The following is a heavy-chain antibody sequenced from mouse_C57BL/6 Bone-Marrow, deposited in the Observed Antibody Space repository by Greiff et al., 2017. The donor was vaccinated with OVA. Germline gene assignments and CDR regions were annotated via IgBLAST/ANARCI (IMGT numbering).Heavy chain of an antibody. Sequence: VQLVESGGGLVKPGGSLKLSCAASGFTFSSYAMSWVRQTPEKRLEWVATISDGGSYTYYPDNVKGRFTISRDNAKNNLYLQMSHLKSEDTAMYYCARVLITTVVAGYYFDYWGQGTTLTVSS. CDR2: ISDGGSYT. J-gene: IGHJ2*01. CDR1: GFTFSSYA. D-gene: IGHD1-1*01. V-gene: IGHV5-4*01. CDR3: ARVLITTVVAGYYFDY.